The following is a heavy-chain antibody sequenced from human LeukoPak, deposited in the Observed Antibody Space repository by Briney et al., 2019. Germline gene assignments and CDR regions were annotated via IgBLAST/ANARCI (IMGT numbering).Heavy chain of an antibody. J-gene: IGHJ3*02. CDR3: ARRTSYSSSPFDI. CDR2: INPNSGGT. CDR1: GYTFTGYY. Sequence: GASVTVSCKASGYTFTGYYMHWVRQAPGQGLEWMGWINPNSGGTNYAQKFQGRVTMTRDTSISTAYMELSRLRSDDTAVYYCARRTSYSSSPFDIWGQGTMVTVSS. V-gene: IGHV1-2*02. D-gene: IGHD6-13*01.